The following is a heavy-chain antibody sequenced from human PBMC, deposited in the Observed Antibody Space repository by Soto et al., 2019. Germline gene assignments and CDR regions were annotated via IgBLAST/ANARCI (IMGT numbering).Heavy chain of an antibody. CDR2: IWYDGSNK. V-gene: IGHV3-33*01. J-gene: IGHJ2*01. Sequence: PGGSLRLSCAASGFTFSSYGMHWVRQAPGKGLEWVAVIWYDGSNKYYADFVKGRFTISRDNSKNTLYLQMDSLRAEGTAVYYCARGDRDGYTYFDLWGRGTLVTVSS. CDR1: GFTFSSYG. CDR3: ARGDRDGYTYFDL. D-gene: IGHD5-12*01.